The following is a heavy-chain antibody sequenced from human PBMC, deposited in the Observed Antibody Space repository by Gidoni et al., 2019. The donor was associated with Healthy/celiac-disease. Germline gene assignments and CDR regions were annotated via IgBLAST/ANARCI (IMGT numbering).Heavy chain of an antibody. V-gene: IGHV3-21*01. J-gene: IGHJ4*02. Sequence: EVQLVEAGGGLVKPGRSLSLSCAASGFTFSSYSMNWVRQAPGKGLEWVSSISSSSSYIYYADSVKGRFTISRDNAKNSLYLQMNSLRAEDTAVYYCARDNGQQGDYWGQGTLVTVSS. D-gene: IGHD2-8*01. CDR3: ARDNGQQGDY. CDR1: GFTFSSYS. CDR2: ISSSSSYI.